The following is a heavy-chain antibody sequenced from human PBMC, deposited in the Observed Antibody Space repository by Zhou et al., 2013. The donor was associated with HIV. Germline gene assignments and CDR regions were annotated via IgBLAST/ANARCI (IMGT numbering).Heavy chain of an antibody. CDR1: GYILSDYH. Sequence: QVRLLQSGAEVKKPGASVRVSCEASGYILSDYHIHWMRQAPGQGPEWMGWINSKTGATTYAQKFQGRVTMTRDTSITTAYMDLSWLTSDDTAVYFCARALSSTWSYGGYFYMDVWGLKGPRSPSP. CDR2: INSKTGAT. D-gene: IGHD2-2*01. CDR3: ARALSSTWSYGGYFYMDV. J-gene: IGHJ6*03. V-gene: IGHV1-2*02.